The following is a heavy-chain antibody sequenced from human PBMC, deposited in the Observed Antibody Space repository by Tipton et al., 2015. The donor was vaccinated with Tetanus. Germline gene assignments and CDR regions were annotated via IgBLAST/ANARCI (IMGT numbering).Heavy chain of an antibody. CDR3: AREADCRGGSCFSGDFDN. CDR2: SWYDGTEK. Sequence: SLRLSCAASGFIFSSYGIHWVRQAPGKGLEWVAVSWYDGTEKYYADSVKGRFTISRDNSKNTLYLQMNSLRAEDTAVYYCAREADCRGGSCFSGDFDNWGQGTQVTASS. J-gene: IGHJ4*02. V-gene: IGHV3-33*01. CDR1: GFIFSSYG. D-gene: IGHD2-15*01.